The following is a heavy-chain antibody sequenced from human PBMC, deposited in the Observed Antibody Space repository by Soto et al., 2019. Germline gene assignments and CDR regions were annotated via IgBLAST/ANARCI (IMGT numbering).Heavy chain of an antibody. D-gene: IGHD6-19*01. J-gene: IGHJ3*01. CDR2: VNHNGRT. CDR3: ARGGSSDWQVAFDF. Sequence: SANLASAFACYGGYCSGYFWHWIRHTPGKGLEWIGKVNHNGRTNYNPSLKSRVTISLDMSKNQISLKLTSVTAADTAVYYCARGGSSDWQVAFDFWVKGTMVT. CDR1: GGYCSGYF. V-gene: IGHV4-34*01.